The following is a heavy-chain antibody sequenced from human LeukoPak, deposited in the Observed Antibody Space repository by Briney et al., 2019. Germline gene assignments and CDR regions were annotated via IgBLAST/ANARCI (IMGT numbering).Heavy chain of an antibody. J-gene: IGHJ4*02. CDR3: ARTDSSGYYGGY. V-gene: IGHV4-30-2*05. D-gene: IGHD3-22*01. CDR1: GASISSGTYS. CDR2: IYHTGST. Sequence: PSETLSLTCTVSGASISSGTYSWSWIRQPPGEGLEWIGYIYHTGSTYYNPSLKSRVTISVDTSKNQFSLKLTSVTAADTAVYYCARTDSSGYYGGYWGQGTLVTVSS.